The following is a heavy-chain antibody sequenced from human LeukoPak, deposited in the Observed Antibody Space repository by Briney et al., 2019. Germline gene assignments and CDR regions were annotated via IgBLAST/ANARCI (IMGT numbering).Heavy chain of an antibody. CDR2: ISTGSSYI. D-gene: IGHD6-13*01. J-gene: IGHJ4*02. CDR1: GFTFSSYS. Sequence: GGSLRLSCAASGFTFSSYSMNWVRQAPGMGLEWVSSISTGSSYIYYADSVEGRFTISRDNSKNTLYLQMNSLRAEDTAVYYCAKDRRQQLAHFDYWGQGTLVTVSS. CDR3: AKDRRQQLAHFDY. V-gene: IGHV3-21*01.